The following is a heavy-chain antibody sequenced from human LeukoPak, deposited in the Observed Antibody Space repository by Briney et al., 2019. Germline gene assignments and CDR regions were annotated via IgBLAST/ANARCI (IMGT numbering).Heavy chain of an antibody. V-gene: IGHV4-4*02. CDR3: ARNYGDNNFDY. J-gene: IGHJ4*02. D-gene: IGHD4-17*01. Sequence: SGTLSLTYAVSGGSISGTNWWSWVRQPPGKGLEWIGEIYHSGSTNYNPSLKSRVTISVGKSKNQFSLKLTSVTAADTAVYYCARNYGDNNFDYWGQGTLVTVSS. CDR2: IYHSGST. CDR1: GGSISGTNW.